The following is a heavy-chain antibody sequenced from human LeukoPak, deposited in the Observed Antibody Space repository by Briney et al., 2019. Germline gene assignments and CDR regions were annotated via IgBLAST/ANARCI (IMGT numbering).Heavy chain of an antibody. D-gene: IGHD1-26*01. J-gene: IGHJ4*02. Sequence: GGSLRLSCTASGFTFGDYSMSWVRQAPGKGLEWVGFIRSKVYGGTTEYAASVKGRFTISRDDSKSIAYLQMNSLKTEDTAVYFCTRRRSGESYDYWGQGTLVTVSS. CDR2: IRSKVYGGTT. CDR3: TRRRSGESYDY. CDR1: GFTFGDYS. V-gene: IGHV3-49*04.